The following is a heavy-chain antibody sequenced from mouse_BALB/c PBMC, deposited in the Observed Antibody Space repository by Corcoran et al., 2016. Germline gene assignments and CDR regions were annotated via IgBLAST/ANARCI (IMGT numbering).Heavy chain of an antibody. J-gene: IGHJ1*01. CDR1: GFNIKDTY. CDR2: IDPANGNT. V-gene: IGHV14-3*02. D-gene: IGHD4-1*01. CDR3: SNWDWYFDV. Sequence: EVQLQQSGAELVKPGASVKLSCTASGFNIKDTYMHWVKQRPEQDLEWIGRIDPANGNTKYDPKFQGKATITADTSYNTAYLQLSSLTSEDTAVYYCSNWDWYFDVWGAGTTVTVSS.